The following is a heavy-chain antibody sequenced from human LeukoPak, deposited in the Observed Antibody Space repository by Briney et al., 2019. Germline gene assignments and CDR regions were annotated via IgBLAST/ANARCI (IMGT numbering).Heavy chain of an antibody. D-gene: IGHD3-22*01. CDR3: ARDYYDSSGYYSPLNY. V-gene: IGHV1-18*01. CDR2: ISAYNANT. Sequence: ASVKVSCKASGYTFTSYGISWVRQGPGQGLEWMGWISAYNANTNYPQKLQGRVTITTDQATTTAYMELRSLRSDDTAVYFCARDYYDSSGYYSPLNYWGQGTLVTVSS. J-gene: IGHJ4*02. CDR1: GYTFTSYG.